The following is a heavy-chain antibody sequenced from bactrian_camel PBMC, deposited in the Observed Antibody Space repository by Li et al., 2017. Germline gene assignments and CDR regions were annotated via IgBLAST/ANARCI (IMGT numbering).Heavy chain of an antibody. CDR2: IYTGTDRT. J-gene: IGHJ4*01. D-gene: IGHD6*01. V-gene: IGHV3S40*01. CDR1: GFTEDGFY. CDR3: AADSFLRGSWCAELDRFGYNH. Sequence: VQLVESGGGSVQAGGSVRLSCVTSGFTEDGFYVAWIRQAPGKGREGVASIYTGTDRTYYADSVKGRFAIWQDNAKNTVYLQMASLKPEDSAMYYCAADSFLRGSWCAELDRFGYNHWGQGTQVTVS.